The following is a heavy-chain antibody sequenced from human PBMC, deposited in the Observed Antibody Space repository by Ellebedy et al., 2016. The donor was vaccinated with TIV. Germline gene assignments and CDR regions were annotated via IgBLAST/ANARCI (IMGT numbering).Heavy chain of an antibody. CDR1: GCPISSYY. V-gene: IGHV4-59*08. Sequence: MPGGSLRLSCTVSGCPISSYYWSWIRQPPGKGLEWIGYIYYSGSTNYNPSLKSRGTISVDTSKNQFSLKLSSVTAADTAVYYCARQRYHGHFDYWGQGTLVTVSS. D-gene: IGHD2-15*01. CDR3: ARQRYHGHFDY. J-gene: IGHJ4*02. CDR2: IYYSGST.